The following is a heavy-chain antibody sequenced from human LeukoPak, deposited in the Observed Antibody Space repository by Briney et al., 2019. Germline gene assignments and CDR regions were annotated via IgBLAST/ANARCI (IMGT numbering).Heavy chain of an antibody. J-gene: IGHJ4*02. V-gene: IGHV1-2*02. CDR1: GYTFTGYY. CDR3: ARDRIYGDDGVCDY. D-gene: IGHD4/OR15-4a*01. Sequence: ASVKVSCKASGYTFTGYYMHWVRQAPGQGLEWMGWINPNSGGTNYAQKFQGRVTMTRDTSISTAYMELSRLRFDDTAVYYCARDRIYGDDGVCDYWGQGTLVTVSS. CDR2: INPNSGGT.